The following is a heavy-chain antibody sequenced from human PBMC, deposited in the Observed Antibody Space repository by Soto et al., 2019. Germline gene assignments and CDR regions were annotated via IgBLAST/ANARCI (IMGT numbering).Heavy chain of an antibody. V-gene: IGHV3-23*01. CDR2: ISGSGDIT. CDR3: SKVPQWVLRYHDWFFDY. CDR1: GFSFSNSA. Sequence: EVHLLESGGGLVQPGGSLRLSCAVSGFSFSNSAMTWVRQAPGKWLEWVSGISGSGDITYNTDSVKGRFAISRDTSKNVVYLQMRCIRAEDTAVYYCSKVPQWVLRYHDWFFDYWGQGTLVTVSS. J-gene: IGHJ4*02. D-gene: IGHD3-9*01.